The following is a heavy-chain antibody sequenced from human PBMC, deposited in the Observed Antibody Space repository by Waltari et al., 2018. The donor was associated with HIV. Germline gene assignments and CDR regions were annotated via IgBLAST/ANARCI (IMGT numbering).Heavy chain of an antibody. Sequence: VQLVESGGGVVQTGRSLRLPCKGSGFTFNNYILYWVRPAPGKGLEWIALISYEWSDKDYADSLRGRFTISRDNSKNTLFLQMDSLRIEDTALYYCAREAVTTNYYFDNWGQGTLVTVSS. D-gene: IGHD1-1*01. CDR2: ISYEWSDK. J-gene: IGHJ4*02. CDR3: AREAVTTNYYFDN. CDR1: GFTFNNYI. V-gene: IGHV3-30*04.